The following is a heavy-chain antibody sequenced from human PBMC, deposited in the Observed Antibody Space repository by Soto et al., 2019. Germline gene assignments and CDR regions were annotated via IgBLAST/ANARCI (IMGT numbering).Heavy chain of an antibody. V-gene: IGHV1-69*13. J-gene: IGHJ6*02. CDR2: IIPIFGTA. CDR3: AREGYQRWLVLESYYCGMDV. CDR1: GYTFTSYY. D-gene: IGHD6-19*01. Sequence: ASVKVSYKASGYTFTSYYMHWVRQAPGQSLELMGGIIPIFGTANYAQKFQGRVTITADESTSTAYLELSSLRSEATAVYYCAREGYQRWLVLESYYCGMDVWGQGTTVTVSS.